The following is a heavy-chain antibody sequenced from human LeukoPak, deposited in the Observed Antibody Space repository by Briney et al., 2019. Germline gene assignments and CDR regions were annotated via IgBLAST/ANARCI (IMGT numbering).Heavy chain of an antibody. CDR1: GGSISSYY. V-gene: IGHV4-4*07. CDR2: VYSSGTT. D-gene: IGHD2-2*01. Sequence: SETLFLTCTVSGGSISSYYWSWIRQPAGEGLEWIGRVYSSGTTNYNPSLQSRVTMSVDSSKNQFSLKLNSVTAADTAVYYCARGRYCTTTSCTYWYFDLWGRGTLVTVSS. CDR3: ARGRYCTTTSCTYWYFDL. J-gene: IGHJ2*01.